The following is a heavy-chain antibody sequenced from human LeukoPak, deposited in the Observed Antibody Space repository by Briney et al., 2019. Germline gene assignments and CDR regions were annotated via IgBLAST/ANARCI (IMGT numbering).Heavy chain of an antibody. CDR3: ARTGGYYYDSSGSNPYPYYYYYYGMDV. V-gene: IGHV1-8*01. CDR1: GYTFTSYD. J-gene: IGHJ6*02. Sequence: ASVKVSCKASGYTFTSYDINWVRQATGQGLEWMGWMNPNSGNTGYAQKFQGRVTMTRNTSISTAYMELSSLRSEDTAVCYCARTGGYYYDSSGSNPYPYYYYYYGMDVWGQGTTVTVSS. CDR2: MNPNSGNT. D-gene: IGHD3-22*01.